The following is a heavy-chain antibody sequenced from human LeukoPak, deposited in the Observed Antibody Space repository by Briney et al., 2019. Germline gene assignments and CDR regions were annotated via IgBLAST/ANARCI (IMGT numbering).Heavy chain of an antibody. Sequence: SETLSLTCTVSGGSISSYFWSWVRQPPGKGLEWIGYIYYSGSTNYNPSLKRRVTISVDTSKNQFSLKLASVTTADTAVYYCARDRWLGYWGQGTLVTVSS. CDR3: ARDRWLGY. CDR1: GGSISSYF. CDR2: IYYSGST. V-gene: IGHV4-59*01. J-gene: IGHJ4*02. D-gene: IGHD5-12*01.